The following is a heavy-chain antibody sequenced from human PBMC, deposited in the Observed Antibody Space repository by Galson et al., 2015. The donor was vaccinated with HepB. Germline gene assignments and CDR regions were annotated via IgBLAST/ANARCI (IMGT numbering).Heavy chain of an antibody. V-gene: IGHV3-33*08. J-gene: IGHJ6*02. D-gene: IGHD3-3*01. CDR2: IWYDGSDK. CDR1: GFAFDTHA. CDR3: ARDRHSYSFWSDYTKIYYYYPGVDV. Sequence: SLRLSCAASGFAFDTHAMSWVRQAPGKGLEWVAVIWYDGSDKYYADSVKGRFTISRDNSKNTLYLQMDSLRVEDTGVYYCARDRHSYSFWSDYTKIYYYYPGVDVWDQGTTVTLSS.